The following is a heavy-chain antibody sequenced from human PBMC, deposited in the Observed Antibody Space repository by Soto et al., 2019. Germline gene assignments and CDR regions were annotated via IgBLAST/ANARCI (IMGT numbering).Heavy chain of an antibody. D-gene: IGHD2-15*01. J-gene: IGHJ5*02. CDR2: ISSSSSYT. CDR1: GFTFSDYY. V-gene: IGHV3-11*06. CDR3: AAYSVSSPSNWFDP. Sequence: GGSLRLSCAASGFTFSDYYMSWIRQAPGKGLEWVSYISSSSSYTNYADSVKGRFTISRDNAKNSLYLQMNSLRAEDTAVYYCAAYSVSSPSNWFDPWGQGTLGTVSS.